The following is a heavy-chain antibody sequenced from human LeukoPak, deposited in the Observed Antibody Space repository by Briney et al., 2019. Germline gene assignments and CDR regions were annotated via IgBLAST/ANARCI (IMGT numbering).Heavy chain of an antibody. CDR2: ISSVSNYI. J-gene: IGHJ4*02. CDR3: ARSGKWLVQIDY. CDR1: GFSFSDYS. D-gene: IGHD6-19*01. V-gene: IGHV3-21*01. Sequence: GGSLTLSCAASGFSFSDYSMHWVRQAPGKGLEWVSSISSVSNYIYYAASVKGRFTIARDNRQNSLYLQMDSLRAEDTAVYYCARSGKWLVQIDYWGQGTLVTVSS.